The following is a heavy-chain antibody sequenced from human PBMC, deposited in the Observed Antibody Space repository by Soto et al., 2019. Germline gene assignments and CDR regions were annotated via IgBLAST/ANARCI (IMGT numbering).Heavy chain of an antibody. V-gene: IGHV4-31*03. CDR1: GGSINSGAYY. Sequence: TSETLSLTCSVSGGSINSGAYYWSWIRHYPGKGREWIGYIHYTGRTYYNPSLESRATISVDTSKKHFSLKLSSVTAADTAVYYCARVPATGNRWFDPWGQGTLVTVSS. J-gene: IGHJ5*02. D-gene: IGHD6-13*01. CDR2: IHYTGRT. CDR3: ARVPATGNRWFDP.